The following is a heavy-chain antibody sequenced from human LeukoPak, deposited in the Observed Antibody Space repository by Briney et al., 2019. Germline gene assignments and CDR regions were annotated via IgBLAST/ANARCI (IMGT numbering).Heavy chain of an antibody. CDR3: ARNSYSSGSYFDY. CDR2: IYYSGST. J-gene: IGHJ4*02. Sequence: SQTLSLTCTVSGGSISSGGHSWGWIRQPPGKGLEWIGSIYYSGSTYYNPSLKSRVTISVDTSKNQFSLKLSSVTAADTAVYYCARNSYSSGSYFDYWGQGTLVTVSS. D-gene: IGHD6-19*01. V-gene: IGHV4-39*01. CDR1: GGSISSGGHS.